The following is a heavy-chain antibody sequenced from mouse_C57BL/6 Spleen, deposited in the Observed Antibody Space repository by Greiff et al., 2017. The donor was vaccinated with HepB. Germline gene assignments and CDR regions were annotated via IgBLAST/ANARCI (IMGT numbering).Heavy chain of an antibody. V-gene: IGHV5-17*01. D-gene: IGHD1-1*01. CDR1: GFTFSDYG. CDR2: ISSGSSTI. J-gene: IGHJ1*03. Sequence: EVKLVESGGGLVKPGGSLKLSCAASGFTFSDYGMHWVRQAPEKGLEWVAYISSGSSTIYYADTVKGRFTISRDNAKNTLFLQMTSLRSEDTAMYYCAREFITTVVAHWYFDVWGTGTTVTVSS. CDR3: AREFITTVVAHWYFDV.